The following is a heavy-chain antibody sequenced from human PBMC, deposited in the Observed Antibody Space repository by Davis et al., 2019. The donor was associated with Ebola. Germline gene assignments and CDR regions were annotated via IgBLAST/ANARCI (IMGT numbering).Heavy chain of an antibody. D-gene: IGHD5-12*01. CDR2: INAGNGNT. CDR1: GYTFTSYA. CDR3: ARGGGWLRSLSNWFDP. J-gene: IGHJ5*02. Sequence: ASVKVSCKASGYTFTSYAMHWVRQAPGQRLEWMGWINAGNGNTNYAQKLQGRVTMTTDTSTSTAYMELRSLRSDDTAVYYCARGGGWLRSLSNWFDPWGQGTLVNVSS. V-gene: IGHV1-3*01.